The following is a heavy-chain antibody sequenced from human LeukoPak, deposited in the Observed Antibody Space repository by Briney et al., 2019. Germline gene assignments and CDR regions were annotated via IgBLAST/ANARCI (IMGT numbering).Heavy chain of an antibody. CDR1: GFTFSSYA. V-gene: IGHV3-23*01. D-gene: IGHD3-22*01. J-gene: IGHJ2*01. CDR2: ISGSGGST. Sequence: GGSLRLSCAASGFTFSSYAISWVRQAPGKGLEWVSAISGSGGSTYYADSVKGRFTISRDNSKNTLYLQMNSLRAEDTAVYYCAKGANDYYDSSGYYYNYWYFDLWGRGTLVTVSS. CDR3: AKGANDYYDSSGYYYNYWYFDL.